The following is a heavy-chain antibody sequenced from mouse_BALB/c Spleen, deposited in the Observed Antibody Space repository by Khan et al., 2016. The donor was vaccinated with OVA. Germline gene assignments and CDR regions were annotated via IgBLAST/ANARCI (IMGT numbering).Heavy chain of an antibody. Sequence: EVQLQESGPGLVKPSQSLSLTCTVTGYSITSDYAWNWIRQFPGNKLEWMGYIRYCGNTKYNPSLKSRISITRDTSKNQFFLQLKSVTTENTATYYCARIYGGDFDYWGQGTTLTVSS. D-gene: IGHD1-1*01. V-gene: IGHV3-2*02. CDR3: ARIYGGDFDY. CDR1: GYSITSDYA. CDR2: IRYCGNT. J-gene: IGHJ2*01.